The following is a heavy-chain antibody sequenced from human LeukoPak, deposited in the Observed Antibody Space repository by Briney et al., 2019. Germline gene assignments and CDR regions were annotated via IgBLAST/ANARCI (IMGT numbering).Heavy chain of an antibody. V-gene: IGHV4-61*02. CDR1: GGSISSGSYY. Sequence: SETLSLTCTVSGGSISSGSYYWSWIRQPAGKGLEWIGRIYTSGSTNYNPSLKSRVTISADTSKNQFSLKLNSVTAADTAVYYCARSVAPTATNWYFDLWGRGTLVTVSS. J-gene: IGHJ2*01. CDR2: IYTSGST. D-gene: IGHD2-15*01. CDR3: ARSVAPTATNWYFDL.